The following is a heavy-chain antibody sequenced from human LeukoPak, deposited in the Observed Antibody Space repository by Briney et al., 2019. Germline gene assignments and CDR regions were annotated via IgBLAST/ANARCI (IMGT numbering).Heavy chain of an antibody. V-gene: IGHV3-11*06. CDR2: VSSSSSYI. J-gene: IGHJ3*02. CDR3: ARDWTYYYDSSGYYRAFDI. Sequence: GGSLRLSCAASGFTFSDYYMSWIRQAPGRGLEWVSYVSSSSSYINYADSVRGRFTISRDNAKDSLYLQMNSLRAEDTAVYYCARDWTYYYDSSGYYRAFDIWGQGTMVTVSS. CDR1: GFTFSDYY. D-gene: IGHD3-22*01.